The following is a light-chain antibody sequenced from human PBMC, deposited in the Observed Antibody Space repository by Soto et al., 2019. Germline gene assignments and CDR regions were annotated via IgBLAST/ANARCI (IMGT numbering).Light chain of an antibody. CDR1: SSNIGAGYD. CDR2: GYS. CDR3: QSYDSSLSVL. J-gene: IGLJ2*01. Sequence: QSVLTQPPSVSGAPGQRVTISCTGGSSNIGAGYDVHWYQQLPGTAPKLLIYGYSYRPSGVPDRFSGSKSGISASLVITGLQAEDEADYYCQSYDSSLSVLFGGGTKLTVL. V-gene: IGLV1-40*01.